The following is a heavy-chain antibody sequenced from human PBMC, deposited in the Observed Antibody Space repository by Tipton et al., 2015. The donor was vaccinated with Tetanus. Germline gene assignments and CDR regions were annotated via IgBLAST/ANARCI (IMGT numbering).Heavy chain of an antibody. Sequence: TLSLTCSVSGDSGSRHYWNWIRQHPGKGPEWIGYIYYSGDTFYNPSLKSRVTISVDTSKNQFSLNLRSVTAADTAVYYCARDQGGGRVVRLNWFDPWGQGTLVTVSS. D-gene: IGHD6-6*01. V-gene: IGHV4-31*03. CDR3: ARDQGGGRVVRLNWFDP. CDR2: IYYSGDT. J-gene: IGHJ5*02. CDR1: GDSGSRHY.